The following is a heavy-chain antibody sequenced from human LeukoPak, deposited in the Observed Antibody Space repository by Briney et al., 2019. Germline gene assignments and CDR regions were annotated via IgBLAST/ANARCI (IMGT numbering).Heavy chain of an antibody. V-gene: IGHV3-7*01. D-gene: IGHD3-3*01. CDR3: AREGRYYDFWSETNWFDP. CDR1: GFPFNAYW. CDR2: IRQDGDTK. J-gene: IGHJ5*02. Sequence: GGSLRLSCAASGFPFNAYWMTWVRQAPGKGLEWVANIRQDGDTKYYVDSVKGRFTISRDNSKNTLYLQMNSLRAEDTAVYYCAREGRYYDFWSETNWFDPWGQGTLVTVSS.